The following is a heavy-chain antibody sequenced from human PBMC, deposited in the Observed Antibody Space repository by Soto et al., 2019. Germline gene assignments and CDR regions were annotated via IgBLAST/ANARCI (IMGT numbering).Heavy chain of an antibody. CDR2: IYHSGST. V-gene: IGHV4-39*01. CDR1: GGSVSSSIDY. J-gene: IGHJ4*02. CDR3: ARRPSSSGWYGDFDY. Sequence: SETLSLSCNVSGGSVSSSIDYWGWIRQPPGKGLEWVGSIYHSGSTYYNPSLKSRVTISVDTSKNQFSLKLSSATAADTAVYYCARRPSSSGWYGDFDYWGQGILVTVSS. D-gene: IGHD6-19*01.